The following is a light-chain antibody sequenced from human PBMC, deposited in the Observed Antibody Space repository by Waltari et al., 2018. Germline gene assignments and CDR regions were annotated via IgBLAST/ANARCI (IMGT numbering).Light chain of an antibody. CDR1: QSIR. V-gene: IGKV3-20*01. CDR3: QQFDRSPPVT. Sequence: DIVLTQSPGTLSLSPWDTATLSCRASQSIRLAWHQQKPGQAPILLIHDASKRATGIPDRFSGSGSGTDFTLTISRLEPEDFAMYYCQQFDRSPPVTFGGGTKVEIK. J-gene: IGKJ4*01. CDR2: DAS.